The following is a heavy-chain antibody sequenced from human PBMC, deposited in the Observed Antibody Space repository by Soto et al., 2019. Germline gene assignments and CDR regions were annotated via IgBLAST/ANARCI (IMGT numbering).Heavy chain of an antibody. Sequence: VQLVESVGGVVQPGRSLRLSCAASGFTFSDYAMHWVRQAPGKGLELVAVVSHDGRNTHYADSVKGRFTLSRDSSKHTVSLEMPSPRAEDTAVYYCAKGGRQWLVTSDFNYWGQGALVTVSS. CDR2: VSHDGRNT. CDR3: AKGGRQWLVTSDFNY. J-gene: IGHJ4*02. CDR1: GFTFSDYA. D-gene: IGHD6-19*01. V-gene: IGHV3-30*04.